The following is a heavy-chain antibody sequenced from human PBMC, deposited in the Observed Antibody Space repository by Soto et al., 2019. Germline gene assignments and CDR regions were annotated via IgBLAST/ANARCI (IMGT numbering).Heavy chain of an antibody. V-gene: IGHV3-23*01. Sequence: PGGSLRLSCAASGFTFSSYAMSWVRQAPGKGLEWVSAISGSDGSTYYADSVKGRFTISRDNSKNTLYLQMNSLRAEDTAVYYCAKESGRLYYDILTGYDYWGQGTLVTVSS. J-gene: IGHJ4*02. CDR2: ISGSDGST. CDR3: AKESGRLYYDILTGYDY. D-gene: IGHD3-9*01. CDR1: GFTFSSYA.